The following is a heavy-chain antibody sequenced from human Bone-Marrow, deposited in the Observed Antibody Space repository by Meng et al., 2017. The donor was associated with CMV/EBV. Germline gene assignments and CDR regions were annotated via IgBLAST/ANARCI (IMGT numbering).Heavy chain of an antibody. V-gene: IGHV4-34*01. Sequence: RRRGAGLLRLPGTLSLPCAVYGGSFSGYYWSWIRQPPGKGLEWIGEINHSGSTNYNPSLKSRVTISVDTSKNQFSLKLSSVTAADTAVYYCARAQAVAGRFCVYWGQGTLVTVSS. D-gene: IGHD6-19*01. CDR3: ARAQAVAGRFCVY. CDR1: GGSFSGYY. J-gene: IGHJ4*02. CDR2: INHSGST.